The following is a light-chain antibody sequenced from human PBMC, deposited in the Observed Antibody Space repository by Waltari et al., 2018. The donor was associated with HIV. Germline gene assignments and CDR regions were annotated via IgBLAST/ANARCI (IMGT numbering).Light chain of an antibody. J-gene: IGLJ2*01. CDR1: TYDLGATY. CDR2: RSD. CDR3: AVWGDNLSAV. Sequence: QSALTQPPSVSGAPGQKVTISCSGGTYDLGATYAYWYQRLSGQAPQPLIPRSDLRPSSVPSRFSAAKSDTSASLVIKGLRSEDEGEYFCAVWGDNLSAVFGGGTKVTV. V-gene: IGLV1-47*01.